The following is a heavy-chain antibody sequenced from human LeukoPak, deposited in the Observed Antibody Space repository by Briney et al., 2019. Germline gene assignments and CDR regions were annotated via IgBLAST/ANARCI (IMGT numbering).Heavy chain of an antibody. Sequence: PSETLSLTCTVSGGSISSSSYYWGWIRQPPGKGLEWIGSIYYSGSTYYNPSLKSRVTISVDTSKNQFSLKLSSVTAADTAVYYCARFYFDFWSGGSSDYWGQGTLVTVSS. CDR1: GGSISSSSYY. V-gene: IGHV4-39*07. D-gene: IGHD3-3*01. CDR2: IYYSGST. J-gene: IGHJ4*02. CDR3: ARFYFDFWSGGSSDY.